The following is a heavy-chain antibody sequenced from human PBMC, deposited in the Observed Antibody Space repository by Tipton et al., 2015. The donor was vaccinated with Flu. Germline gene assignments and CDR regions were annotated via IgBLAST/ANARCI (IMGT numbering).Heavy chain of an antibody. Sequence: LVQSGASVKVSCKASGYTLTGYYMHWVRQAPGQGLEWMGWINPNSGGTNSAQTFQGRVTMTRDTSINTAYMEMTSLTSDDTAVYYCATVKPTGYLGTAAGWFDTWGQGTLVSVSS. J-gene: IGHJ5*02. CDR1: GYTLTGYY. V-gene: IGHV1-2*02. CDR2: INPNSGGT. D-gene: IGHD6-13*01. CDR3: ATVKPTGYLGTAAGWFDT.